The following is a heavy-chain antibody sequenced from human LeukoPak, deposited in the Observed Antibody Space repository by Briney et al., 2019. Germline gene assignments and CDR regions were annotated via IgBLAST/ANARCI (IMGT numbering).Heavy chain of an antibody. D-gene: IGHD3-10*02. V-gene: IGHV3-11*01. J-gene: IGHJ6*02. CDR3: ARPYYGRTYYYGLDV. Sequence: PGGSLRLSCAASGFSFSDCYMSWIRQAPGKGLEWVSYISSSGSTIYYADSVKGRFTISRDNAKNSLYLQMNSLRAEDTAVYYCARPYYGRTYYYGLDVWGQGTTVTVSS. CDR1: GFSFSDCY. CDR2: ISSSGSTI.